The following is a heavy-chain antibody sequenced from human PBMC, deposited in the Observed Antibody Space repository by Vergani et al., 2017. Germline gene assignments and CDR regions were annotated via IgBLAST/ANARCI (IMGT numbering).Heavy chain of an antibody. CDR1: GFSFSTYG. CDR3: ANSYCSSLSCYAFYGMEV. J-gene: IGHJ6*02. D-gene: IGHD2-2*01. Sequence: QVQLVESGGGVVQPGGSLRLSCAASGFSFSTYGMHWVRQAPGRGLEWVAFLRYDGSNEHYGDAVKGRFIISRDNSKNMLSLEMHSLRPEDTAVYYCANSYCSSLSCYAFYGMEVWGQGTTVTVSS. CDR2: LRYDGSNE. V-gene: IGHV3-30*02.